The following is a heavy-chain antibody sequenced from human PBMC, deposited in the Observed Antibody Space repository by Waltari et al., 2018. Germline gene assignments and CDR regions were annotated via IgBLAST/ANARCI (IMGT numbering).Heavy chain of an antibody. CDR2: ISYDGSNK. Sequence: QVQLVESGGGVVQPGRSLRLSCAASGFTFSSYAMHWVRQAPGKGLEWVAVISYDGSNKYYADSVKGRFTISRDNSKNTLYLQMNSLRAEDTAVYYCARNSHIAVAGTGLHYWGQGTLVTVSS. V-gene: IGHV3-30-3*01. CDR3: ARNSHIAVAGTGLHY. CDR1: GFTFSSYA. D-gene: IGHD6-19*01. J-gene: IGHJ4*02.